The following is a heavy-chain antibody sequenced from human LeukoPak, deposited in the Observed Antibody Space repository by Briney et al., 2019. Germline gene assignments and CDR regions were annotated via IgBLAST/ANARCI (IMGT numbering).Heavy chain of an antibody. V-gene: IGHV3-48*04. Sequence: PGGSLRLSCAASGFTFSRNLMTWVRQAPGKGLEWVSYISSSGSTIYYADSVKGRFTISRDNAKNSLYLQMNSLRAEDTAVYYCAKGGPLVGYSSGWYANFGYWGQGTLVTVSS. CDR2: ISSSGSTI. J-gene: IGHJ4*02. D-gene: IGHD6-19*01. CDR1: GFTFSRNL. CDR3: AKGGPLVGYSSGWYANFGY.